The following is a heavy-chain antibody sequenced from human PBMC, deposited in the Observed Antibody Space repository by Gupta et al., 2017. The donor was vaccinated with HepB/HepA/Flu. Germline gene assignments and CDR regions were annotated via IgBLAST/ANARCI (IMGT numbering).Heavy chain of an antibody. J-gene: IGHJ4*02. CDR3: ARHEDEWVKGYFDY. V-gene: IGHV4-59*08. CDR1: VDSITNYY. CDR2: IYYSGST. Sequence: QVQLQESGPGLVKPSETLSLTCTVSVDSITNYYWSWIRQPPGKGLEWIGCIYYSGSTNYNPSLRIRVTMSVDTSKNQFSLKLNSLTAADTAVYFCARHEDEWVKGYFDYWGQGALVTVSS. D-gene: IGHD1-26*01.